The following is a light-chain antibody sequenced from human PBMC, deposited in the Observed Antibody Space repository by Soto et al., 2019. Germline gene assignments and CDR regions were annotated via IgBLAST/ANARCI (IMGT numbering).Light chain of an antibody. Sequence: QSALTQPASASGSPGQSVTIACTGTNNDIGVYDFVSRYQHHPGKAPRLIIYEVVPRPSGVPDRFSGAKSGHTASLTVAGLQAADEAEYFCKSYAGSNTDVFGSGTKLT. J-gene: IGLJ6*01. CDR1: NNDIGVYDF. CDR2: EVV. V-gene: IGLV2-8*01. CDR3: KSYAGSNTDV.